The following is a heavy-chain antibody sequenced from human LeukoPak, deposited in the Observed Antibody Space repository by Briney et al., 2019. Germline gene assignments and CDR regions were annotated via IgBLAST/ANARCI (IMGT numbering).Heavy chain of an antibody. J-gene: IGHJ4*02. Sequence: SETLSLTCTVSSGSISTSNYYWGWVRQPPGKALEWIGNIFYSGSTYYSPSLKSRVTISLDTSRNQFSLKLSSVTAADTAVYYCARAHTRGIQLAYYFDYWGQGTLVTVSS. CDR3: ARAHTRGIQLAYYFDY. CDR2: IFYSGST. D-gene: IGHD5-18*01. CDR1: SGSISTSNYY. V-gene: IGHV4-39*07.